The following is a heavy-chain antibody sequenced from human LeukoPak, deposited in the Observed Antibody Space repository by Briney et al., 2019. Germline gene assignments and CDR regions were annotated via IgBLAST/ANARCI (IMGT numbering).Heavy chain of an antibody. J-gene: IGHJ4*02. CDR1: GFTFSSYG. CDR3: AKDLGQQLNY. D-gene: IGHD6-13*01. CDR2: IRYDGSNK. V-gene: IGHV3-30*02. Sequence: PGGSLRLSCAASGFTFSSYGIHWVRQAPGKGLEWVAFIRYDGSNKYYTDSVKGRFTISRDNSKNTLYLQMNSLRAEDTAVYYCAKDLGQQLNYWGQGTLVTVSS.